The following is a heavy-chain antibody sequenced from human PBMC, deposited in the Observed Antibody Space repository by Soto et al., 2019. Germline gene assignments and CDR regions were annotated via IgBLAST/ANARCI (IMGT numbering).Heavy chain of an antibody. J-gene: IGHJ5*02. D-gene: IGHD3-10*01. CDR3: ARGWYCGSGSPFDP. V-gene: IGHV1-8*01. CDR1: GYTFTSYD. CDR2: MNPNSGNT. Sequence: QVQLVPSGAEVKKTGASVKVSCKASGYTFTSYDINWVRQATGQRLEWMGWMNPNSGNTGYAQKFQGRVTMTRNTSISTAYMELSSLRSEDTAVYYCARGWYCGSGSPFDPWGQGTLVTVSS.